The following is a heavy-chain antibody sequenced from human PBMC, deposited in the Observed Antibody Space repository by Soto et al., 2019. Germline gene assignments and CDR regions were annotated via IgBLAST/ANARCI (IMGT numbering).Heavy chain of an antibody. CDR2: IYDSGST. J-gene: IGHJ3*01. V-gene: IGHV4-30-4*01. CDR1: GGSISSGEYF. Sequence: QVQLQESGPGLVKPSQTLSLTCTVSGGSISSGEYFWSWISQPPGKGLEWIAYIYDSGSTYYNPSLKSRVTISVDTSNNQFSLKLSSVTAADTAVYYCARVLQLWLNAFDLWGQGTMVTVSS. D-gene: IGHD5-18*01. CDR3: ARVLQLWLNAFDL.